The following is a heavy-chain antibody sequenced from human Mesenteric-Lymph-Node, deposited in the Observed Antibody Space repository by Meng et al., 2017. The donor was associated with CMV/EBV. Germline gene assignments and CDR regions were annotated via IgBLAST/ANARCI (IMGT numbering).Heavy chain of an antibody. D-gene: IGHD3-3*01. V-gene: IGHV3-48*03. Sequence: GGSLRLSCAASGFTFSSYEMNWVRQAPGKGLEWVSYISSSGSTIYYADSVKGRFTISRDNAKNSLYLQMNSLRAEDTALYYCSTLPYYTAAWGQGTKVTVSS. CDR2: ISSSGSTI. J-gene: IGHJ3*01. CDR1: GFTFSSYE. CDR3: STLPYYTAA.